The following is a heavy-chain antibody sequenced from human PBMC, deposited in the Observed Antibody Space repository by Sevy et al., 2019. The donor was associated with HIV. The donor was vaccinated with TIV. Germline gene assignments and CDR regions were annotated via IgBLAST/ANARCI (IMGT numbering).Heavy chain of an antibody. J-gene: IGHJ4*02. CDR1: GGSISSGNYY. CDR3: ARLVREGATYPDY. D-gene: IGHD1-26*01. CDR2: IHASGSA. Sequence: SETLSLTCTVSGGSISSGNYYWSWIRQPAGQGLEWIGRIHASGSANYKSSLKSRITMSVDTSRNQFSLKLTSVTAADTAIYYCARLVREGATYPDYWGQGTLVTVSS. V-gene: IGHV4-61*02.